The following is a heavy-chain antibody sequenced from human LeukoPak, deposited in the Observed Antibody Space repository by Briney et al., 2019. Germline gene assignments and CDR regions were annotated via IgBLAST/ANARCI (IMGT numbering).Heavy chain of an antibody. V-gene: IGHV4-30-4*01. D-gene: IGHD3-22*01. Sequence: NSSQTLSLTCTVSGGSISSGDYYWSWIRQPPGKGLEWIGYIYYSGSTYYNPSLKSRVTISVDTSKNQFSLKLSSVTAADTAVYYCASKRVITNTFDYWGQGTLVTASS. CDR3: ASKRVITNTFDY. CDR1: GGSISSGDYY. CDR2: IYYSGST. J-gene: IGHJ4*02.